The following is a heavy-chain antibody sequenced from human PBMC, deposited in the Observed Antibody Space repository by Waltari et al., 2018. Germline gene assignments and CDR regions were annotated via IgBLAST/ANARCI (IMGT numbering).Heavy chain of an antibody. CDR2: IEPVDCDT. D-gene: IGHD3-16*01. CDR1: GYSFTSYW. J-gene: IGHJ5*02. V-gene: IGHV5-51*01. CDR3: ARHALGGELLEVWFDP. Sequence: EVQLVQSGAEVKKPGESLKISCKGSGYSFTSYWIGWVRQMPGKGLECMGSIEPVDCDTSDSRTFQGQVTISADKSISTAYLEWSSLKASDTAMYYCARHALGGELLEVWFDPWGQGTLVTVSS.